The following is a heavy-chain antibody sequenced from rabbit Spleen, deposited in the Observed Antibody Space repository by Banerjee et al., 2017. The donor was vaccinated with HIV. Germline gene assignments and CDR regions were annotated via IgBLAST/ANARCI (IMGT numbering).Heavy chain of an antibody. CDR1: GFSFSSNW. V-gene: IGHV1S45*01. Sequence: LEESGGGLVKPGGTLTLTCTVSGFSFSSNWICWVRQAPGKGLEWISCIGGSSSGFTYSATWAKGRFTCSKTSSTTVTLQMTSLTVADTATYFCARDTGSSFSSYGMDLWGPGTLVTVS. CDR2: IGGSSSGFT. CDR3: ARDTGSSFSSYGMDL. J-gene: IGHJ6*01. D-gene: IGHD8-1*01.